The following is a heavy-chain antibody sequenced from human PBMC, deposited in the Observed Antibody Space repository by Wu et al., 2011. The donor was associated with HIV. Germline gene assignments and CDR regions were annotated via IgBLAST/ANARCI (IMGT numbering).Heavy chain of an antibody. CDR3: AKWIAAAGYFDY. CDR1: GFTFSSYG. Sequence: AASGFTFSSYGMHWVRQAPGKGLEWVAFIRYDGSNKYYADSVKGRFTISRDNSKNTLYLQMNSLRAEDTAVYYCAKWIAAAGYFDYWGQGTLVTVSS. D-gene: IGHD6-13*01. CDR2: IRYDGSNK. J-gene: IGHJ4*02. V-gene: IGHV3-30*02.